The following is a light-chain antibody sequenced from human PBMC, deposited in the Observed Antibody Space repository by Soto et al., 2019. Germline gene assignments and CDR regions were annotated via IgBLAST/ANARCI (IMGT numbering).Light chain of an antibody. Sequence: EIVLTQSPATLSLSPGERSTLSCRASQSVSSYLAWYQQKPGQXPRXXIYGASSRATGIPARFSGSGSGTDLTITISGLQSEDFEVYYCQQYNNWPQTFGQGTKVDI. CDR2: GAS. J-gene: IGKJ1*01. CDR3: QQYNNWPQT. V-gene: IGKV3D-15*01. CDR1: QSVSSY.